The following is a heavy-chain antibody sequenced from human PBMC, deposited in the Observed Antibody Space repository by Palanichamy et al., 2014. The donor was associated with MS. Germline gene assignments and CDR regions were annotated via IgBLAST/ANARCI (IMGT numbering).Heavy chain of an antibody. CDR3: ARRKSGSYSLDY. J-gene: IGHJ4*02. CDR1: GGSISSYY. CDR2: IYYSGST. D-gene: IGHD1-26*01. Sequence: VQLQESGPGLVKPSETLSLTCTVSGGSISSYYWSWIRQPPGKGLEWIGYIYYSGSTNYNPSLKSRVTISVDTSKNQFSLKLSSVTAADTAVYYCARRKSGSYSLDYWGQGTLVTVSS. V-gene: IGHV4-59*08.